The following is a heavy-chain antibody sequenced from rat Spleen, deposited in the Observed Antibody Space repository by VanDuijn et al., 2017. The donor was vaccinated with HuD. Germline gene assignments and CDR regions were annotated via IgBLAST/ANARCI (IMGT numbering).Heavy chain of an antibody. Sequence: EVQLVESGGGLVHPGESLKLSCVASGFTFSSYWMFWIRQAPGKGLEWVATITHIGATSYYPDSVKGRFTISREDGRSTLYLQMNSLRSEDTATYYCAREADKPFHYFDYWGQGVMVTVSS. J-gene: IGHJ2*01. CDR2: ITHIGATS. CDR3: AREADKPFHYFDY. D-gene: IGHD1-6*01. CDR1: GFTFSSYW. V-gene: IGHV5-31*01.